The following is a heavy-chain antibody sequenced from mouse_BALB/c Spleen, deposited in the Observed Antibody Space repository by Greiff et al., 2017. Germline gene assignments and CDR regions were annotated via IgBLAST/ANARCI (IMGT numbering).Heavy chain of an antibody. V-gene: IGHV2-3*01. CDR2: IWGDGST. D-gene: IGHD2-14*01. J-gene: IGHJ4*01. Sequence: VQVVASGPGLVAPSQSLSITCTVSGFSLTSYGVSWVRQPPGKGLEWLGVIWGDGSTNYHSALISRLSISKDNSKSQVFLKLNSLQTDDTATYYCAKRGHAVRRNYYAMDYWGQGTSVTVSS. CDR1: GFSLTSYG. CDR3: AKRGHAVRRNYYAMDY.